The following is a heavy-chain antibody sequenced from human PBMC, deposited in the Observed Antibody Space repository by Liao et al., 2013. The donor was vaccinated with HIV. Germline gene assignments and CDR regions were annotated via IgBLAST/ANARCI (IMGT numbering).Heavy chain of an antibody. CDR2: VNHSGST. V-gene: IGHV4-34*01. J-gene: IGHJ6*03. CDR1: GGSFSGYY. D-gene: IGHD6-19*01. Sequence: QVHLQQWGAGLLKPSETLSLTCAVYGGSFSGYYWSWIRQPPREGAWSGLGKVNHSGSTNYNPSLMSRITISVDTSKNQFSLKLSSVTAADTAVYYCARAYSSGWYRSNSYYHYMDVWGKGTTVTVSS. CDR3: ARAYSSGWYRSNSYYHYMDV.